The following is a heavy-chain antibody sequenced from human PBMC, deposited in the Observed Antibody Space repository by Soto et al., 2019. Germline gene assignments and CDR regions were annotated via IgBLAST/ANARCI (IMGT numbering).Heavy chain of an antibody. D-gene: IGHD3-3*01. V-gene: IGHV3-66*01. CDR1: GFTVSSNY. CDR3: AKDGSGYYSGYMDV. J-gene: IGHJ6*03. CDR2: IYTGGQT. Sequence: EVQLVESGGGLVQPGGSLRLSCAASGFTVSSNYMTWVRQAPGKGLEWISVIYTGGQTYYADAVKGRFTISRDNSKNTLYLQMNSPRAEDTAVYYCAKDGSGYYSGYMDVWGKGTTVTVSS.